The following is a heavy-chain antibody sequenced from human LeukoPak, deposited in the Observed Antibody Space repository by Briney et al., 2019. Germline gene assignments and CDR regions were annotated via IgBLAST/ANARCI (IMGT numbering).Heavy chain of an antibody. CDR2: IYTSGST. J-gene: IGHJ4*02. CDR1: GISISSGGYS. D-gene: IGHD3-3*01. V-gene: IGHV4-61*02. CDR3: ARESAIFGVVIPFDY. Sequence: PSQTLSLTCVVSGISISSGGYSWSWIRQPAGKGLEWIGRIYTSGSTNYNPSLKSRVTMSVDTSKNQFSLKLSSVTAADTAVYYCARESAIFGVVIPFDYWGQGTLVTVSS.